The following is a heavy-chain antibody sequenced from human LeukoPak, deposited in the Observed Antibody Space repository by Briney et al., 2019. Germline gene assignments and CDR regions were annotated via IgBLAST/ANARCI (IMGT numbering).Heavy chain of an antibody. CDR2: IRHDESKT. D-gene: IGHD3-16*01. V-gene: IGHV3-30*02. J-gene: IGHJ6*03. CDR3: AKPVIPSAYQGTYYMDV. Sequence: GGSLRLSCAASGLIFSSYSMHWVRQAPGEGPEWVAYIRHDESKTFYADSVKGRFTISRDNSKNTLYLKMHSLRAEDTALYYCAKPVIPSAYQGTYYMDVWGKGTTVTVSS. CDR1: GLIFSSYS.